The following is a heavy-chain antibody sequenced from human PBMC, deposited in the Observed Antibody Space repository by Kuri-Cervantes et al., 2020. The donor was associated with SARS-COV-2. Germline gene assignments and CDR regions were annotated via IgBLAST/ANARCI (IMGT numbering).Heavy chain of an antibody. CDR3: ARDPVPQALPYYYYYMDV. Sequence: GESLKISCEVSGFLFSASAIHWVRQGSGKGLEWVGRVRGKANNYATAYAASVKGRFTISRDDSKNMAYLQMNSLKTEDTAVYYCARDPVPQALPYYYYYMDVWGKGTTVTVSS. CDR1: GFLFSASA. J-gene: IGHJ6*03. V-gene: IGHV3-73*01. CDR2: VRGKANNYAT.